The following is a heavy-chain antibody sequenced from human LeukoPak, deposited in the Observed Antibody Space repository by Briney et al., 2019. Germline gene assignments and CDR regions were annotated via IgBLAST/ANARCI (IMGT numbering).Heavy chain of an antibody. CDR1: GYSFVGYG. CDR2: FNPENGNT. V-gene: IGHV1-18*01. Sequence: ASVKVSCKASGYSFVGYGITWVRQAPGQGLEWMGWFNPENGNTNYAQKVQGRVTMTADTSTSTSYMELRSLRSDDTAVYYCARDTNYYDSSGYQPFDYWGQGTLVTVSS. D-gene: IGHD3-22*01. J-gene: IGHJ4*02. CDR3: ARDTNYYDSSGYQPFDY.